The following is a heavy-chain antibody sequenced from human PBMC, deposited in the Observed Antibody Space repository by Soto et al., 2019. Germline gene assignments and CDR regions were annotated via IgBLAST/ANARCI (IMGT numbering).Heavy chain of an antibody. J-gene: IGHJ4*02. CDR3: ARVYCSGGSCYSIDY. CDR2: INPSGGST. CDR1: GYTFTSYF. V-gene: IGHV1-46*03. D-gene: IGHD2-15*01. Sequence: ASVKVSCKAPGYTFTSYFMHWVRQAPGQGLEWMGIINPSGGSTSYAQKFQGRVTMTRDTSTSTVYMELSSLRSEDTAVYCCARVYCSGGSCYSIDYWGQGTLVTVSS.